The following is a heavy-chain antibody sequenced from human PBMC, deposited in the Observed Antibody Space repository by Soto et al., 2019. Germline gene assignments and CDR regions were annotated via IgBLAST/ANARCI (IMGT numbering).Heavy chain of an antibody. CDR3: ARGNDYSNYYCYGMDV. CDR1: GGTFSSYA. CDR2: IIPILGIA. Sequence: ASVKVSCKASGGTFSSYAISWVRQAPGQGLEWMGGIIPILGIANYAQKFQGRVTITADKSTSTAYMELSSLRSEDTAVYYCARGNDYSNYYCYGMDVWGQGTTVTVSS. D-gene: IGHD4-4*01. V-gene: IGHV1-69*10. J-gene: IGHJ6*02.